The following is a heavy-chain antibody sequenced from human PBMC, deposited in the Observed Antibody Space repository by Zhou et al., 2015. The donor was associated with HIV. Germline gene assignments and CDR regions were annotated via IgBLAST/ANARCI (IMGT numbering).Heavy chain of an antibody. J-gene: IGHJ6*02. D-gene: IGHD2-2*01. Sequence: QVQLVQSGAEVKKPGSSVKVSCKASGGIFSAYAIRWVRQAPGQGLEWMGGFIPPFATAHYAQKFQGRATITADESTNTAYMELSSLRSEDTAVYYCARGVVPAAMAYYYYGMDVWGQGTTVTVSS. CDR1: GGIFSAYA. CDR3: ARGVVPAAMAYYYYGMDV. CDR2: FIPPFATA. V-gene: IGHV1-69*12.